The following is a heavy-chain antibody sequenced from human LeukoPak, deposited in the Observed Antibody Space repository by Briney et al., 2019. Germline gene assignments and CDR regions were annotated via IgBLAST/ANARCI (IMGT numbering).Heavy chain of an antibody. J-gene: IGHJ4*02. Sequence: SETLSLTCTVSCGSISSYYWSWIRQPPGKGLEWIGYIYYSGSTNYNPSLKSRVTISVDTSKNQFSLKLSSVTAADTAVYYCARSDSSGYYTVFDYWGQGTLVTVSS. V-gene: IGHV4-59*01. CDR3: ARSDSSGYYTVFDY. D-gene: IGHD3-22*01. CDR1: CGSISSYY. CDR2: IYYSGST.